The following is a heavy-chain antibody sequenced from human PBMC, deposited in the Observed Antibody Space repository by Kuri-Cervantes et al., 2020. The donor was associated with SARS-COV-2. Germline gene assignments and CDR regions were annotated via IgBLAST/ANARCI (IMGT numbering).Heavy chain of an antibody. J-gene: IGHJ3*02. CDR3: ARAFSSYDYVWGSYRYSGAFDI. V-gene: IGHV4-31*11. Sequence: SETLSLTCAVSGGSISSGGYYWSWIRQHPGKGLEWIGYIYYSGSTYYNPSLKSRVTISVDTSKNQFSLKLSSVTAADTAVYYCARAFSSYDYVWGSYRYSGAFDIWGQGTMVTVSS. D-gene: IGHD3-16*02. CDR1: GGSISSGGYY. CDR2: IYYSGST.